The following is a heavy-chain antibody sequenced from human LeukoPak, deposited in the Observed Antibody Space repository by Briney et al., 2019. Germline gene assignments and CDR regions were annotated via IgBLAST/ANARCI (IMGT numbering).Heavy chain of an antibody. J-gene: IGHJ4*02. CDR2: TYYRSQQWHS. CDR3: GRETDFGVVTH. CDR1: GDXVSSNGAS. D-gene: IGHD3-3*01. Sequence: SQTLSLTCAISGDXVSSNGASWNWIRQSPSRGLEWLGRTYYRSQQWHSDYAPSVKGRLTLNPDTSKNQFSLQLNSMTPEDTAVYYCGRETDFGVVTHWGQGTLVTVSS. V-gene: IGHV6-1*01.